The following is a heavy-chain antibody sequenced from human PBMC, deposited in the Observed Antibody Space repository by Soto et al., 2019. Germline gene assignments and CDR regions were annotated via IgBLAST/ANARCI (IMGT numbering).Heavy chain of an antibody. V-gene: IGHV4-31*03. CDR1: GGSISSGGYY. CDR2: IYYSGST. J-gene: IGHJ4*02. Sequence: QVQLQESGPGLVKPSQTLSLTCTVSGGSISSGGYYWSWIRQHPGKGLEWIGSIYYSGSTYYNPSPXSXXTRSVYTSKNQFSLKLSSVTAADTAVYYCARGVLHWGQGTLVTVSS. D-gene: IGHD3-16*01. CDR3: ARGVLH.